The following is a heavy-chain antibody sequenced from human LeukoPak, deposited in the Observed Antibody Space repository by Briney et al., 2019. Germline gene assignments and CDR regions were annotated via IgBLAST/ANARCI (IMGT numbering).Heavy chain of an antibody. CDR3: ASSRAKYYDSSGWYYFDY. CDR1: GFTFSSYA. V-gene: IGHV3-23*01. Sequence: GGSLRLSCAASGFTFSSYAMSWVRQAPGKGLEWVSAISGSGGSTYYADSVKGRFTISRDNSKNTLYLQMNSLRAEDTAVYYCASSRAKYYDSSGWYYFDYWGQGTLVTVSS. J-gene: IGHJ4*02. CDR2: ISGSGGST. D-gene: IGHD3-22*01.